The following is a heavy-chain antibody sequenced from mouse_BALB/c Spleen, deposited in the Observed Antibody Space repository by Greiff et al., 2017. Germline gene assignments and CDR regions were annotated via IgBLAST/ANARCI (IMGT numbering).Heavy chain of an antibody. Sequence: DVMLVESGGGLVKPGGSLKLPCAAPGFAFRSYELSWVRQTPEKRLEWVAYISSGGGRIYDPDTVKGRFTTSRDNTKNTLYLKMSSLESEDTAMYYCAKPRVYYAMDYWGQGTSVTVSS. CDR1: GFAFRSYE. CDR2: ISSGGGRI. V-gene: IGHV5-12-1*01. J-gene: IGHJ4*01. CDR3: AKPRVYYAMDY.